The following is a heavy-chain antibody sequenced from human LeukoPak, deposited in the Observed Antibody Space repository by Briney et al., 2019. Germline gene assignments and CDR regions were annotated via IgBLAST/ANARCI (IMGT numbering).Heavy chain of an antibody. V-gene: IGHV3-73*01. J-gene: IGHJ4*02. CDR3: TRLGYYDSSGYYFDY. CDR2: IRSKANSYAT. Sequence: PGGSLRLSCAASGFTFSGSAMHWVRQASGKGLEWVGRIRSKANSYATAYAASVKGRFTISRDDSKNTAYLQMSSLKTEDTAVYYCTRLGYYDSSGYYFDYWGQGTLVTVSS. CDR1: GFTFSGSA. D-gene: IGHD3-22*01.